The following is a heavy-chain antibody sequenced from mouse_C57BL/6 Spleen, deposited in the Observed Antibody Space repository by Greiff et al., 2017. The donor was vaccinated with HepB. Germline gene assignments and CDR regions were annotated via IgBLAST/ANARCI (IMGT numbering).Heavy chain of an antibody. Sequence: QVQLQQPGAELVKPGASVKVSCKASGYTFTSYWMHWVKQRPGQGLEWIGRIHPSDSDTNYNQKFKGKTTLTIDKSSSTAYMQLSSLTSDDSAVYYCSISQVQGLYAMDYWSQGTTVTVSS. D-gene: IGHD3-1*01. CDR1: GYTFTSYW. J-gene: IGHJ4*01. CDR2: IHPSDSDT. V-gene: IGHV1-74*01. CDR3: SISQVQGLYAMDY.